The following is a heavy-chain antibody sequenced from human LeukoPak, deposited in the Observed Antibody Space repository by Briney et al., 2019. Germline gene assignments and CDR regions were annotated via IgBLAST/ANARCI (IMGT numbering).Heavy chain of an antibody. D-gene: IGHD3-10*01. CDR3: ARDRVDTVVRGVRTPNWFDP. J-gene: IGHJ5*02. Sequence: ASVKVSCKASGYTFTSYYMHWVRQAPGQGLEWMRIINPSGGSTSYAQKFQGRVTMTRDTSTSTVYMELSSLRSEDTAVYYCARDRVDTVVRGVRTPNWFDPWGQGTLVTVSS. V-gene: IGHV1-46*01. CDR1: GYTFTSYY. CDR2: INPSGGST.